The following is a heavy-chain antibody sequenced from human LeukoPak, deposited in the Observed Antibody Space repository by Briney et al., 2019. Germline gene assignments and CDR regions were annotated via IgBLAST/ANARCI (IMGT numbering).Heavy chain of an antibody. CDR1: GGSISSGGYY. D-gene: IGHD4-11*01. CDR3: AINTVTLGHYYYYMDV. V-gene: IGHV4-30-2*01. CDR2: IYHSGST. J-gene: IGHJ6*03. Sequence: SQTLSLTCTVSGGSISSGGYYWSWIRQPPGKGLEWIGYIYHSGSTYYNPSLKSRVTISVDRSKNQFSLKLSSVTAADTAVYYCAINTVTLGHYYYYMDVWGKGTTVTVSS.